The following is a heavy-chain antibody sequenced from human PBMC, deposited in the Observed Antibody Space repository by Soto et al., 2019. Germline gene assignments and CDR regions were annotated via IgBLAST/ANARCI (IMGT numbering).Heavy chain of an antibody. D-gene: IGHD3-3*01. CDR2: VIPIQGKA. CDR1: GDSLTSYT. CDR3: AKSLLFVNRAYMVV. J-gene: IGHJ6*03. Sequence: QVQLVQSGAEVKKPESSVRISCEVSGDSLTSYTFTWVRQAPGQGLEWMGRVIPIQGKADYALKIKDRVTISADKSKNTVYMELRTLRLDDTAVYYCAKSLLFVNRAYMVVWGKGTTVTVSS. V-gene: IGHV1-69*02.